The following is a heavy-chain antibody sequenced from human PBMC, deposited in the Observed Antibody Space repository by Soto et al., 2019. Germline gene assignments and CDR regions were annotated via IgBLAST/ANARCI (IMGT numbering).Heavy chain of an antibody. V-gene: IGHV5-10-1*01. Sequence: GESLKISCKASGYSFSSYWINWVRQMPGKGLEWMGKIDPSDSYTNYSPSFQGHVSISADKSISTAYLQWSSLKASDTAMYYCARKGSRDGHNYDLWGQGTVVTVSS. J-gene: IGHJ4*02. CDR2: IDPSDSYT. CDR3: ARKGSRDGHNYDL. D-gene: IGHD2-2*01. CDR1: GYSFSSYW.